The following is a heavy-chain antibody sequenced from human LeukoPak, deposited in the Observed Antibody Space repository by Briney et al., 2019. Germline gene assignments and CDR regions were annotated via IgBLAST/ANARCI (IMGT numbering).Heavy chain of an antibody. CDR1: GYSISSDNY. D-gene: IGHD3-22*01. Sequence: SERLSLTCAVSGYSISSDNYWVWIRQPPGQGLEWTGGIYHSGSTYYNPSLKSRVTMSVDTSKNQFSLKLSSVTAADTAVYYYARAPRDSSSSNYMRRFDYWGQGTLVTVSS. CDR3: ARAPRDSSSSNYMRRFDY. CDR2: IYHSGST. J-gene: IGHJ4*02. V-gene: IGHV4-38-2*01.